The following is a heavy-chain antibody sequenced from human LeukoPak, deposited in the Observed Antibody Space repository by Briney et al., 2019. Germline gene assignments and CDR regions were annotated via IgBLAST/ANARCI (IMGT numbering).Heavy chain of an antibody. CDR2: ISYDGSNK. D-gene: IGHD2-2*01. CDR3: AKGDQLLLHAFDI. J-gene: IGHJ3*02. V-gene: IGHV3-30*18. CDR1: GFTFSSYS. Sequence: GGSLRLSCAASGFTFSSYSMHWVRQAPGKGLEWVAVISYDGSNKYYADSVKGRFTISRDNSKNTLYLQMNSLRAEDTAVYYCAKGDQLLLHAFDIWGQGTMVTVSS.